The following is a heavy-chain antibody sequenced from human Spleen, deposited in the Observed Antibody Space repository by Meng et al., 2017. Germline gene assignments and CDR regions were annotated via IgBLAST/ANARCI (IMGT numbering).Heavy chain of an antibody. CDR3: ARKFTTNYNWFDP. CDR1: GGSFSGYY. D-gene: IGHD2/OR15-2a*01. J-gene: IGHJ5*02. Sequence: SETLSLTCAVYGGSFSGYYWSWIRQPPGKGLEWIGEINHCGSTNYNPSLKSRVTISVDKSKNQFSLKLSSVTAADTAVYYCARKFTTNYNWFDPWGQGTLVTVSS. CDR2: INHCGST. V-gene: IGHV4-34*01.